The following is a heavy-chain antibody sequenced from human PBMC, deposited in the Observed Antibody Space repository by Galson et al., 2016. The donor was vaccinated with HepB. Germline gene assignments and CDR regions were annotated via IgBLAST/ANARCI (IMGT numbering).Heavy chain of an antibody. CDR2: ISASRGST. V-gene: IGHV3-23*01. Sequence: SLRLSCAASGLTFNTFAMSWVRQAPGKGLEWVSRISASRGSTYYADSVKGRFTISRDNSTYTPYIQVSSLRPEDTAVYYCAREGGVSSGWEYLHHFYAVDVWGKGTTVTVSS. D-gene: IGHD2-8*02. CDR1: GLTFNTFA. J-gene: IGHJ6*04. CDR3: AREGGVSSGWEYLHHFYAVDV.